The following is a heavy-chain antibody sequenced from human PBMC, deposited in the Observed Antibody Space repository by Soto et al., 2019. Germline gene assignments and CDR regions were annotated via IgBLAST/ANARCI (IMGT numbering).Heavy chain of an antibody. Sequence: QVQLVQSGAEVKKPGSSVKVSCKASGGTFSSYTISWVRQAPGQGLEWMGRIIPILGIANYAQKFQGRVTITADKSTSTAYMELSSLRSEDTAVYYCARERTTVITGGSFDIWGQGTMVTVSS. CDR1: GGTFSSYT. J-gene: IGHJ3*02. D-gene: IGHD4-17*01. CDR2: IIPILGIA. CDR3: ARERTTVITGGSFDI. V-gene: IGHV1-69*08.